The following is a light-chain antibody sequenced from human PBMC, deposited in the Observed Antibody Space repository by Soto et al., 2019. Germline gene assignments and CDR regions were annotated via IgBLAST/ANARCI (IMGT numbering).Light chain of an antibody. J-gene: IGLJ3*02. CDR1: SSDVGRYNL. Sequence: QSALTQPASVSGSPGQSITISCTGTSSDVGRYNLVSWYHQHPGKAPKLMIYEGSKRPSGVSNRFSGSKSGNTASLTISGLQADDEADYYCCSYAGSSTFVFGGGTKLTVL. CDR3: CSYAGSSTFV. V-gene: IGLV2-23*03. CDR2: EGS.